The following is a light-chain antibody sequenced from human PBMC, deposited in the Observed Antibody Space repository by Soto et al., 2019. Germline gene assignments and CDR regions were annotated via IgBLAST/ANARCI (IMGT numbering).Light chain of an antibody. CDR2: DVS. J-gene: IGLJ2*01. V-gene: IGLV2-14*01. CDR3: SSYTSSSTVF. CDR1: SIDVGGYNY. Sequence: QSALTQPASVSGSPGQSITISCTGTSIDVGGYNYVSWYQQHPGKAPKLMIYDVSNRPSGVSNRFSGSKSGNTASLTISGLQAEDEADYYCSSYTSSSTVFFGGGTKLTVL.